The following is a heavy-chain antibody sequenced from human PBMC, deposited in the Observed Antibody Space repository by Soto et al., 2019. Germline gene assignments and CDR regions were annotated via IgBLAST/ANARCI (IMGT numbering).Heavy chain of an antibody. V-gene: IGHV3-74*01. D-gene: IGHD6-19*01. CDR3: ARGGSGAFEI. CDR2: IHSDGSST. Sequence: EVQLVESGGGLVQPGESLRLSCVASGFTFSYYWMHWVRQGPGKGLVWVSRIHSDGSSTTYADSVKGRFTISRDNAKNTLYLQMNSLRAVDTAVYDCARGGSGAFEIWGQGTVVTVSS. J-gene: IGHJ3*02. CDR1: GFTFSYYW.